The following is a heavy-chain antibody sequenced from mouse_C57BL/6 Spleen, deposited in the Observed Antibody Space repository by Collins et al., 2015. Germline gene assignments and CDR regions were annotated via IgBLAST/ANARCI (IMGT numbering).Heavy chain of an antibody. J-gene: IGHJ1*03. CDR1: GYTFTDYY. Sequence: EVQLQQSGPELVKPGASVKISCKASGYTFTDYYMNWVKQSHGKSLEWIGDINPNNGGTSYNQKFKGKATLTVDKSSRTAYMELRSLTSEDSAVYYCAKGRFYDYDWYFDVWGTGTTVTVSS. CDR3: AKGRFYDYDWYFDV. D-gene: IGHD2-4*01. V-gene: IGHV1-26*01. CDR2: INPNNGGT.